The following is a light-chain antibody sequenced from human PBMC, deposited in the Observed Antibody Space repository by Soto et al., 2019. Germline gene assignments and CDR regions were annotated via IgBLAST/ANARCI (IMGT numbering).Light chain of an antibody. CDR3: HQYDTSPLT. CDR1: QTVSSN. CDR2: GAS. J-gene: IGKJ4*01. Sequence: EIVMTQLPATLSVSPGERATLSCRASQTVSSNLAWYQQKPGQAPRLLIYGASNRATGVPARCSGSGSGTKFALTISSLQSEDFAVYYCHQYDTSPLTFGGGTKVEIK. V-gene: IGKV3-15*01.